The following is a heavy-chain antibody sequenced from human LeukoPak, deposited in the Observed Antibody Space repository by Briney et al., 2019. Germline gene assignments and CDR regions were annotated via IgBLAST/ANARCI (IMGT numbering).Heavy chain of an antibody. D-gene: IGHD2-15*01. CDR3: ASTYCSGGSCYSVYYFDY. CDR2: IYYSGSI. Sequence: WIRQPPGKGLEWIGSIYYSGSIYHNPSLKSRVTISVDTSKNQFSLKLSSVTAADTAVYYCASTYCSGGSCYSVYYFDYWGQGTLVTVSS. V-gene: IGHV4-39*01. J-gene: IGHJ4*02.